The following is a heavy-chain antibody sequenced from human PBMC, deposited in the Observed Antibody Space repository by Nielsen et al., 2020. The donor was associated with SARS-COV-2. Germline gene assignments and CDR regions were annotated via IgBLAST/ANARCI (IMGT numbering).Heavy chain of an antibody. CDR1: GFRFDDYA. Sequence: SLKISCVASGFRFDDYAMHWVRQVPGKGLEWVSGINWNSGILGYADSVKGRFTISRDNAENSLYLQMNSLRAEDTALYYCAKDANPHLTGYLNYWGQGTLVTVSS. CDR3: AKDANPHLTGYLNY. D-gene: IGHD3-9*01. V-gene: IGHV3-9*01. CDR2: INWNSGIL. J-gene: IGHJ4*02.